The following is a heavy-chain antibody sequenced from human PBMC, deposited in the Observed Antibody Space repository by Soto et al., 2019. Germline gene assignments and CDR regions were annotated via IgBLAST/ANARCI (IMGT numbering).Heavy chain of an antibody. V-gene: IGHV3-11*01. CDR3: ARDSDIVATTFFDY. J-gene: IGHJ4*02. CDR2: ISSSCSTI. Sequence: PRLSCAAPGFTLSDYNMSWIRQAPGKGLEWVSYISSSCSTIYYADSVKGRFTISRDNGKNSLYLQMNSLRAEDTAVYYCARDSDIVATTFFDYWGQGTLVTVAS. CDR1: GFTLSDYN. D-gene: IGHD5-12*01.